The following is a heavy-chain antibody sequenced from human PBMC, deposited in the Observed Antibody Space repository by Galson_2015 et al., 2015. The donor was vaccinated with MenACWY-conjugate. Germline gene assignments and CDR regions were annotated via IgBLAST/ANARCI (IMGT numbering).Heavy chain of an antibody. D-gene: IGHD5-12*01. CDR3: ARGEGATITRDYWYFDL. J-gene: IGHJ2*01. Sequence: SLRLSCAAPGFTFSSYDMHWVRQATGKGLEWVSAIGTAGDPYYPGSVKGRFTISRENAKNSLYLQMNSLRAGDTAVYYCARGEGATITRDYWYFDLWAVAPWSLSPQ. CDR1: GFTFSSYD. V-gene: IGHV3-13*05. CDR2: IGTAGDP.